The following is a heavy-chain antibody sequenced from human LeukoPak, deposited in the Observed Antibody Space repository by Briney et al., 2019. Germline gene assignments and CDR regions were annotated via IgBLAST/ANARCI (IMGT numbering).Heavy chain of an antibody. V-gene: IGHV4-39*01. D-gene: IGHD3-22*01. CDR2: IYYSGST. J-gene: IGHJ2*01. CDR3: ARARPNYYYDSSGSYWYFDL. Sequence: SETLSLTCTVSGGSISSSSYYWGWIRQPPGKGLEWIGSIYYSGSTYYNPSLKSRVTISVGTSKNQFSLKLSSVTAADTAVYYCARARPNYYYDSSGSYWYFDLWGRGTLVTVSS. CDR1: GGSISSSSYY.